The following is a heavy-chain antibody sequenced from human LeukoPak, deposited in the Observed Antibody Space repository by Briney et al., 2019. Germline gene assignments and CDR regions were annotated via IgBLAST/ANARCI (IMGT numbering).Heavy chain of an antibody. CDR1: GGSIISYY. V-gene: IGHV4-59*01. D-gene: IGHD6-19*01. CDR3: ARARGSTSGRYRLDY. J-gene: IGHJ4*02. Sequence: SETLSLTCTVSGGSIISYYWSWVRQPPDKGLEWIGYIYYSGSTNYNPSLKSRLTISVDTSKNQFSLKLNSVTTADTAVYYCARARGSTSGRYRLDYWGQGTLVTVSS. CDR2: IYYSGST.